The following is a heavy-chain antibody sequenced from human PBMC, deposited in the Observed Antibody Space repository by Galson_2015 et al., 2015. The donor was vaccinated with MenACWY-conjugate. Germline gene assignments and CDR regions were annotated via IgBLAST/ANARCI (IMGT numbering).Heavy chain of an antibody. V-gene: IGHV6-1*01. D-gene: IGHD1-26*01. CDR1: GDSVSSNSAA. CDR2: TYYNSKWYY. CDR3: ANGGRFFFAFDV. Sequence: CAISGDSVSSNSAAWNWIRQSPSRGLEWLARTYYNSKWYYDYASSVRSRITINPDPSKNQISLHLRSVTPEDTAVYYCANGGRFFFAFDVWGQGTVVTVSS. J-gene: IGHJ3*01.